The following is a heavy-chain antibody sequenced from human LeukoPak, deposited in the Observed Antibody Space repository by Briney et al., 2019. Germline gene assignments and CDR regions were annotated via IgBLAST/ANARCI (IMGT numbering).Heavy chain of an antibody. V-gene: IGHV3-7*01. CDR1: GFTFSSYW. J-gene: IGHJ5*02. CDR2: IKQDGSEK. Sequence: GGSLRLSCAASGFTFSSYWMSWVRQAPGKGLEWVANIKQDGSEKYYVDSVKGRFTISRDNAKNSLYLQMNSLRAEDTAVYYCARDGAYSYGSFDPWGQGTLVTVSS. D-gene: IGHD5-18*01. CDR3: ARDGAYSYGSFDP.